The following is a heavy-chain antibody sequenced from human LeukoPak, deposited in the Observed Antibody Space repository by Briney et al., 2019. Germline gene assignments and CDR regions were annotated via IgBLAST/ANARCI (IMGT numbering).Heavy chain of an antibody. J-gene: IGHJ4*02. CDR2: IYYSGST. CDR3: ARDPIAAAGTPYFDY. D-gene: IGHD6-13*01. Sequence: SETLSLTCTVSGGSISSNYWSWIRQPPGKGLEWIGYIYYSGSTNYNPSLKSRVTISVDTSKNQFSLKLSSVTAADTAVYYCARDPIAAAGTPYFDYWGQGTLVTVSS. CDR1: GGSISSNY. V-gene: IGHV4-59*01.